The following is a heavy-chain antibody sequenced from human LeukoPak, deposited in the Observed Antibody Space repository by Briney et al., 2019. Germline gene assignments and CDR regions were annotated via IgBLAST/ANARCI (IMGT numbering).Heavy chain of an antibody. D-gene: IGHD5-24*01. J-gene: IGHJ6*03. CDR1: GYTFTGYY. Sequence: GASVKVSCKASGYTFTGYYMHWVRQAPGQGLEWMGTINPSGGSTSYAQKFQGRVTMTRDTSTSTVYMELSSLRSEDTAVYYCARRADEDGYNRRGYYYYMDVWGKGTTVTVSS. CDR3: ARRADEDGYNRRGYYYYMDV. V-gene: IGHV1-46*01. CDR2: INPSGGST.